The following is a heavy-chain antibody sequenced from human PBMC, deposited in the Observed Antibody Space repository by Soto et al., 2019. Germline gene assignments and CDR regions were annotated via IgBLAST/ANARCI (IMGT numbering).Heavy chain of an antibody. J-gene: IGHJ5*02. CDR3: ARGTGTSGGYNWFDP. V-gene: IGHV1-69*13. D-gene: IGHD1-1*01. CDR1: GGTFSSYA. CDR2: IIPIFGTA. Sequence: SVNVSCKASGGTFSSYAISWLRQAPGQGLEWMGVIIPIFGTANYAQKFQGRVTITADESTSTAYMELSSLRSEDTAVYYCARGTGTSGGYNWFDPWGQGTLVTVSS.